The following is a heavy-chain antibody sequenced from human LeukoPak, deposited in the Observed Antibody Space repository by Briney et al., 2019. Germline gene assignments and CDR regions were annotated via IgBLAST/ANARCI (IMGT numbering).Heavy chain of an antibody. D-gene: IGHD1-26*01. CDR1: GFTFSSYG. Sequence: SGGSLRLSCAASGFTFSSYGMHWVRQAPGKGLEWVAVIWYDGSNKYYADSVKGRFTISRDNSKNTLYLQMNSLRAEDTAVYYCARESGSYYMPTFDYWGQGTLVTVSS. J-gene: IGHJ4*02. CDR2: IWYDGSNK. V-gene: IGHV3-33*01. CDR3: ARESGSYYMPTFDY.